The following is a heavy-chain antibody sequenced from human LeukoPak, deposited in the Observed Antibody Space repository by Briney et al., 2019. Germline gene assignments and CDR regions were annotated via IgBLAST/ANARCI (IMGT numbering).Heavy chain of an antibody. CDR1: RFTFSSYA. D-gene: IGHD6-6*01. V-gene: IGHV3-23*01. CDR2: ISGSGGST. Sequence: GGSLRLSCAASRFTFSSYAMSWVRQAPGKGLEWVSAISGSGGSTYYADSVKGRFTISRDNSKNTLYLQMNSLRAEDTAVYYCAMAARNYYYYYMGVWGKGTTVTVSS. J-gene: IGHJ6*03. CDR3: AMAARNYYYYYMGV.